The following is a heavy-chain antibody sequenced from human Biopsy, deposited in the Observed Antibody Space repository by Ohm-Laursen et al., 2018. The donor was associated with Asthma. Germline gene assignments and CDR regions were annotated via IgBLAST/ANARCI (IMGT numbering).Heavy chain of an antibody. CDR2: ISYDGSNK. V-gene: IGHV3-30*18. CDR3: AKDTEGMYDFWSGLSYNYYGMDV. CDR1: GFTFSSYG. J-gene: IGHJ6*02. Sequence: SLRLSCAASGFTFSSYGMYWVRQAPGKGLEWVAVISYDGSNKYYADSVKGRFTISRDNSKNTLYLQMNSLRAEDTAVYYCAKDTEGMYDFWSGLSYNYYGMDVWGQGTTVTVSS. D-gene: IGHD3-3*01.